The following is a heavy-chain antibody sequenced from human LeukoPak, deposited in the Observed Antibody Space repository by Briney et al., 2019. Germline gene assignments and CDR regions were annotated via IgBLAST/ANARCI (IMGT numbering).Heavy chain of an antibody. CDR3: ARGFPPFSLTPDLSAPFDP. J-gene: IGHJ5*02. V-gene: IGHV1-2*02. D-gene: IGHD2/OR15-2a*01. CDR2: INPNSGGT. Sequence: GASVTVSCKASGYTFTSYDMHWVRQAPGQGLEWMGWINPNSGGTNYAQKFQGRVTITRDTSISTAYMELSRLRSDDTAVYYCARGFPPFSLTPDLSAPFDPWGQGTLVTVSS. CDR1: GYTFTSYD.